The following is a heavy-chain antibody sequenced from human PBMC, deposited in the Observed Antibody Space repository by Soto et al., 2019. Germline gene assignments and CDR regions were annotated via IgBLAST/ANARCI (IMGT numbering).Heavy chain of an antibody. D-gene: IGHD4-4*01. CDR2: ISYDGSNK. V-gene: IGHV3-30-3*01. CDR1: GFTFSSYA. J-gene: IGHJ6*02. CDR3: ARGYSNYPLDYGMDV. Sequence: GGSLRLSCAASGFTFSSYAMHWVRQAPGKGLEWVAVISYDGSNKYYADSVKGRFTISRDNSKNTLYLQMNSLRAEDTAVYYCARGYSNYPLDYGMDVWGQGTTVTV.